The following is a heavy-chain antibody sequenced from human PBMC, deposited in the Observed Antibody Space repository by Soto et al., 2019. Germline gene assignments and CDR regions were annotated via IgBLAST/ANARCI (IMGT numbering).Heavy chain of an antibody. CDR3: ARALGYYDSSGYRPFDY. CDR2: IIPIFGTA. V-gene: IGHV1-69*13. D-gene: IGHD3-22*01. Sequence: SVKVSCKASGGTFSSYAISWVRQAPGQGLEWMGGIIPIFGTANYAQKFQGRVTITADESTSTAYMELSSLRSEDTAVYYCARALGYYDSSGYRPFDYWGQGTLVTVYS. CDR1: GGTFSSYA. J-gene: IGHJ4*02.